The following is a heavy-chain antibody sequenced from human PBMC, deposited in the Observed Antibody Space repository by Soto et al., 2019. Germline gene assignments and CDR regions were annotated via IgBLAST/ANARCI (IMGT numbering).Heavy chain of an antibody. CDR2: ISDAAGSA. V-gene: IGHV3-23*01. Sequence: PGGSLRLSCVVSGFTFSSYAMSWVRQVPGKGLEWVSSISDAAGSAYYVDSVKGRFTISRDNSKKTLYLQMNSLRAEDSAVYYCARPYGGKIGDAPDLWGPGAMVT. J-gene: IGHJ3*01. D-gene: IGHD4-17*01. CDR1: GFTFSSYA. CDR3: ARPYGGKIGDAPDL.